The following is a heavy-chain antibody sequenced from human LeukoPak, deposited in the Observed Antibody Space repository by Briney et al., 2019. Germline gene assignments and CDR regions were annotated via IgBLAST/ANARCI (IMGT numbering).Heavy chain of an antibody. D-gene: IGHD5-24*01. CDR3: ARYRMATARFDY. J-gene: IGHJ4*02. Sequence: LETLSLTCTVSGGSISSYYWSWIRQPPGKGLEWIGYIYYSGSTNYNPSLKSRVTISVDTSKNQFSLKLSSVTAADTAVYYCARYRMATARFDYWGQGTLVTVSS. CDR1: GGSISSYY. CDR2: IYYSGST. V-gene: IGHV4-59*01.